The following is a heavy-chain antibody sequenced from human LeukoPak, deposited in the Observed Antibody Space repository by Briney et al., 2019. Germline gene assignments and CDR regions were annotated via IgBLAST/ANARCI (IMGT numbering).Heavy chain of an antibody. Sequence: GGSLRLSCAASGFSFSRYSLSWVRQAPGKGLEWISFIYYADSVKGRFTISRDDSRNTLFLQMNSLKTEDTGVYYCTTFVVLPTAHFDYWGQGTLVTVSS. V-gene: IGHV3-66*01. D-gene: IGHD2-15*01. CDR1: GFSFSRYS. J-gene: IGHJ4*02. CDR2: I. CDR3: TTFVVLPTAHFDY.